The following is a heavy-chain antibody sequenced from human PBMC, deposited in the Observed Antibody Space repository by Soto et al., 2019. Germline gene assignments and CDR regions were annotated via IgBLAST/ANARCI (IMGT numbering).Heavy chain of an antibody. CDR2: ISPIVGTA. Sequence: QVQLGQSGAEVKKPGSSVNVSCKSSGGTFSRDAISWVRQAPGQGLEWMGGISPIVGTANYAQKFQGRVTITADASTSTAYMELRSLRSEDTAEYYCSRIAYVWGSYHFDYCCHGPLVTVYS. V-gene: IGHV1-69*12. CDR3: SRIAYVWGSYHFDY. J-gene: IGHJ4*01. CDR1: GGTFSRDA. D-gene: IGHD3-16*02.